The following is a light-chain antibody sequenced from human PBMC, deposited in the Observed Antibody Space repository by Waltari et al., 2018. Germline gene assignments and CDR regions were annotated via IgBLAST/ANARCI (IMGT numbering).Light chain of an antibody. CDR2: GAS. Sequence: DIQMTQSPSSLSASVGDRVIITCRASQSISSYLNWYQQKPGQAPKLLMYGASSLQSGVPSRFSGSRSGTDFTLTISSLQPEDFAVYFCQQSSGSPWTFGQGTKVEIK. V-gene: IGKV1-39*01. CDR3: QQSSGSPWT. J-gene: IGKJ1*01. CDR1: QSISSY.